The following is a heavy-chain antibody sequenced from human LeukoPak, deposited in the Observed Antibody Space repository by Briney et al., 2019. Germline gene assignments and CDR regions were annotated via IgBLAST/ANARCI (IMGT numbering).Heavy chain of an antibody. V-gene: IGHV4-59*01. Sequence: SETLPLTCTVSGGSISSYYWSWIRQPPGKGLEWIGYIFYSGSTNYNPSLKSRVTISVDTSKNQFSLKLSSVTAADTAVYYCARLRGEDHDAFDIWGQGTMVTVSS. CDR1: GGSISSYY. J-gene: IGHJ3*02. D-gene: IGHD3-10*01. CDR2: IFYSGST. CDR3: ARLRGEDHDAFDI.